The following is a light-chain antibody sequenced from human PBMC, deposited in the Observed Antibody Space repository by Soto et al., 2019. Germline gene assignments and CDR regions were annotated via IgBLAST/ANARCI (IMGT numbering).Light chain of an antibody. CDR3: QKYNSAPRT. CDR1: QSVRSW. J-gene: IGKJ1*01. CDR2: AAS. V-gene: IGKV1-27*01. Sequence: DIQMTQSPSTLSASVGDRVAITCRASQSVRSWLAWYQQKPGRAPKFLIYAASTLQSGVPSRFSGSGSGTDFTLTISSLQPEDVATYYCQKYNSAPRTFGQGTKVDIK.